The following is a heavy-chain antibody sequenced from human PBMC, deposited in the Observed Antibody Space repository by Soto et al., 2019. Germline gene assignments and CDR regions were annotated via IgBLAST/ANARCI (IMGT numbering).Heavy chain of an antibody. J-gene: IGHJ4*01. Sequence: PSETLSLTCPVSHGSVSSAPFYWTSIRQHTGKGLEWIGYIYYKGNTHYRPSLKSRVSISIDTSQNQFSLRLNSVTAADTAVYYCARFGYGSSDLDHWGQGPLVTVSS. D-gene: IGHD6-13*01. CDR3: ARFGYGSSDLDH. V-gene: IGHV4-31*02. CDR2: IYYKGNT. CDR1: HGSVSSAPFY.